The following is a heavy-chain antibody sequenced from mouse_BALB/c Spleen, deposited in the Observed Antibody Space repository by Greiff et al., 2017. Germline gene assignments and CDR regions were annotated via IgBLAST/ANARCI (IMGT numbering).Heavy chain of an antibody. Sequence: LQESGADLARPGASVKMSCKASGYTFTSYTMHWVKQRPGHGLEWIGYINPSSGYTNYNQKFKDKATLTADKSSSTAYMQLSSLTSEDSAVYYCARDFYDYDGFAYWGQGTLVTVSA. J-gene: IGHJ3*01. V-gene: IGHV1-4*01. CDR3: ARDFYDYDGFAY. CDR1: GYTFTSYT. CDR2: INPSSGYT. D-gene: IGHD2-4*01.